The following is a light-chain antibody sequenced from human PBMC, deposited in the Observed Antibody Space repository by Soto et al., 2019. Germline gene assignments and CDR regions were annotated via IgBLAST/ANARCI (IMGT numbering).Light chain of an antibody. CDR2: EVS. V-gene: IGLV2-23*02. CDR1: SSDVGSYNL. CDR3: CSYAGSSTPHYV. J-gene: IGLJ1*01. Sequence: QSALTQPASVSGSPGQSITISCTGTSSDVGSYNLVSWYQQHPGKAPKLMIYEVSKRPSGVSNRFSSSKSGNTASLTISGLQAEDEADYYCCSYAGSSTPHYVFGTGTKVTVL.